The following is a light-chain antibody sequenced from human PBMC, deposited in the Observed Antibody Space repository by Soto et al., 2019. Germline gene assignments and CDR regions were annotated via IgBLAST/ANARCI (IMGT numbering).Light chain of an antibody. CDR1: QSVGNN. V-gene: IGKV3-15*01. CDR3: QQYNTWPLT. J-gene: IGKJ4*01. Sequence: EIVMKQSPATLSVSPGETATLSCRASQSVGNNLAWYQQKPGQAPRLLIYDTSTRATGIPARFSGSGYETEFTLTISSLQPEDFAVYYCQQYNTWPLTFGGGTMVDI. CDR2: DTS.